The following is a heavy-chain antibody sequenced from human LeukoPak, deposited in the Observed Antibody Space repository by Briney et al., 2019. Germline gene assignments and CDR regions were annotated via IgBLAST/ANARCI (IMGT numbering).Heavy chain of an antibody. Sequence: GGSLRLSCAASGFTFSSYAMHWVRQAPGMGLEWVSAISGSGGGTYYADSVKGRFTISRDNSKNTLYLQMNSLRVEDTAVYYCAKDLSRVTMVRGVQGWFDPWGQGTLVTVSS. J-gene: IGHJ5*02. CDR2: ISGSGGGT. V-gene: IGHV3-23*01. CDR3: AKDLSRVTMVRGVQGWFDP. CDR1: GFTFSSYA. D-gene: IGHD3-10*01.